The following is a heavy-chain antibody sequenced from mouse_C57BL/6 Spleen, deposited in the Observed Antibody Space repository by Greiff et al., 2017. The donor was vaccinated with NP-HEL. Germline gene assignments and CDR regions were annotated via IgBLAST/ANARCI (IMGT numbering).Heavy chain of an antibody. CDR2: IYPGDGDT. J-gene: IGHJ1*03. Sequence: QVQLQQSGPELVKPGASVKISCKASGYAFSSSWMNWVKQRPGKGLEWIGRIYPGDGDTNYNGKFKGKATLTADKSSSTAYMQLSSLTSEDSAVYFCARSTAYYSNYRWYFDVWGTGTTVTVSS. D-gene: IGHD2-5*01. V-gene: IGHV1-82*01. CDR3: ARSTAYYSNYRWYFDV. CDR1: GYAFSSSW.